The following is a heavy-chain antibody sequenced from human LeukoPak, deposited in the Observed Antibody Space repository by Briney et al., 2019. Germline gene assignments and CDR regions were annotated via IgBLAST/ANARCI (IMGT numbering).Heavy chain of an antibody. D-gene: IGHD6-13*01. J-gene: IGHJ4*02. CDR1: GYTFTGYY. Sequence: ASVKVSCKASGYTFTGYYMHWVRQAPGQGLEWMGWINPNSGGTNYAQKFQGRVTMTRDTSISTAYMELSRLRSDDTAVYYCARGGTRRQKSQQLGHWGQGTLVTVSS. CDR3: ARGGTRRQKSQQLGH. CDR2: INPNSGGT. V-gene: IGHV1-2*02.